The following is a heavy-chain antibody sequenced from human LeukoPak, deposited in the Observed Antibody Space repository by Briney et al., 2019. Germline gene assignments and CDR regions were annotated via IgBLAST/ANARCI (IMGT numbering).Heavy chain of an antibody. D-gene: IGHD6-19*01. V-gene: IGHV3-9*01. CDR3: ARAQWLDSFDY. J-gene: IGHJ4*02. CDR1: GFTFDDYA. Sequence: GGSLRLSCAVSGFTFDDYAMHWVRQVPGKGLEWVAGISWNSDTRGYVDSVKGRFTISRDNARNSLYLQMNSLRDEDTAVYYCARAQWLDSFDYWGQGTLVTVSS. CDR2: ISWNSDTR.